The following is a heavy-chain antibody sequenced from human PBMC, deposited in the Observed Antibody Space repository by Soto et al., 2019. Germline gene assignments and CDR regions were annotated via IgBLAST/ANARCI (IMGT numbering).Heavy chain of an antibody. D-gene: IGHD3-22*01. CDR3: ARYSPPKKTYDSNPGWFDP. CDR2: INHSGSA. Sequence: PSETLSLTCDVYGGSFSGYIWTWIRQTPGKGLQWIGQINHSGSANYNPSLKSRVTISVHTSNSQFSLELSSVTAADTAVYYCARYSPPKKTYDSNPGWFDPCGQGTLVTVSS. J-gene: IGHJ5*02. V-gene: IGHV4-34*01. CDR1: GGSFSGYI.